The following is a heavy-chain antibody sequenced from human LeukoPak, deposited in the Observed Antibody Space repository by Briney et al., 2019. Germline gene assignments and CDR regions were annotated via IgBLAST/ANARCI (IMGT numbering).Heavy chain of an antibody. J-gene: IGHJ4*02. V-gene: IGHV3-23*01. CDR3: AKPLPTYGGGDCSDLNFDY. CDR1: GFTFSSYA. Sequence: PGGSLRLSCAASGFTFSSYAMSWVRQAPGKGLEWVSAISGSSGGTYYADSVKGRFTISRDNSKSTLYLQMNSLRAEDTAVYYCAKPLPTYGGGDCSDLNFDYGGQGTLVTVSS. D-gene: IGHD2-21*02. CDR2: ISGSSGGT.